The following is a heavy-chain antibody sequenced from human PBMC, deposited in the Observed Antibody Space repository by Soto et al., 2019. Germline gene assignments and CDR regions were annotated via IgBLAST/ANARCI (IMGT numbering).Heavy chain of an antibody. CDR1: GFTFSSYA. CDR3: AIDLIWGLGYCSGGSCYSAFDI. D-gene: IGHD2-15*01. Sequence: PGGSLRLSCAASGFTFSSYAMSWVRQAPGKGLEWVSAISGSGGSTYYADSVKGRFTISRDNSKNTLYLQMNSLRAEDTAVYYCAIDLIWGLGYCSGGSCYSAFDIWGQGTMVTVSS. V-gene: IGHV3-23*01. CDR2: ISGSGGST. J-gene: IGHJ3*02.